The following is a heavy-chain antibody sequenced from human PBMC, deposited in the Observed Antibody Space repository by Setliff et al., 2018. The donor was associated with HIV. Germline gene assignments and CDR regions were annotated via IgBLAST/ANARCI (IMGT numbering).Heavy chain of an antibody. CDR1: GGSISSYY. CDR2: IYTSGST. D-gene: IGHD3-22*01. CDR3: ARGLSFYDPGGFDY. J-gene: IGHJ4*02. V-gene: IGHV4-4*09. Sequence: SETLSLTCTVSGGSISSYYWSWIRQPPGKGLEWIGYIYTSGSTNYNPSLKSRVTISVDTSKNQFSLKLSSVTAADTAVYYCARGLSFYDPGGFDYCGQGTLVT.